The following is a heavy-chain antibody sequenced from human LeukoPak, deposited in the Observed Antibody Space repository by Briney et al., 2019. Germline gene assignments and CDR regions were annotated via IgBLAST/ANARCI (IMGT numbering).Heavy chain of an antibody. D-gene: IGHD5-18*01. Sequence: GGSLRLSCAASGFTFNSYSINWVRQAPGKGLEWISYISSSSNVYYADSVKGRFTISRDNTKNSLYLQMSSLRDDDTAVYYCARSSLLHSNAMDVWGQGTTVTVSS. CDR1: GFTFNSYS. V-gene: IGHV3-48*02. CDR3: ARSSLLHSNAMDV. J-gene: IGHJ6*02. CDR2: ISSSSNV.